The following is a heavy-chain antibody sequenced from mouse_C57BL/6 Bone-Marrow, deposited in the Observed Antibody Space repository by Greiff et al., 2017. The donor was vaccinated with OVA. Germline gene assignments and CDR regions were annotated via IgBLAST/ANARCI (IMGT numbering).Heavy chain of an antibody. CDR3: ARLGDY. CDR1: GYTFTSYW. J-gene: IGHJ4*01. CDR2: IYPGSGST. D-gene: IGHD3-3*01. V-gene: IGHV1-55*01. Sequence: QVQLQQPGAELVKPGASVKMSCKASGYTFTSYWITWVKQRPGQGLEWIGDIYPGSGSTNYNEKFKSKATLTVDKSSSTAYMQLSSLTSEDSAVYYCARLGDYWGQGTSVTVSS.